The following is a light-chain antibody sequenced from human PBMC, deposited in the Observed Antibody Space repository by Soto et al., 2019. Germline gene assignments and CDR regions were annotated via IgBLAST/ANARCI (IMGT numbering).Light chain of an antibody. V-gene: IGKV1-39*01. Sequence: DIQMTQSPSSLSASVGDRITITCRASRSISSYLNWYQQKPGKGPKLLIYAASSLQSGVPSRFSSSGSGTYFSLTITSLPPADFATYLCQHSYTIPWTFGQGTKVEIK. CDR3: QHSYTIPWT. J-gene: IGKJ1*01. CDR2: AAS. CDR1: RSISSY.